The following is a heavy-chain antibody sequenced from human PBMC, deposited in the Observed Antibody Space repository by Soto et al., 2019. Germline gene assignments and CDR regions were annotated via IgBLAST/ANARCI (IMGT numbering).Heavy chain of an antibody. CDR3: AREYDILNWFDP. J-gene: IGHJ5*02. D-gene: IGHD3-9*01. V-gene: IGHV3-48*01. CDR2: ISSSSSTI. CDR1: GFNFSSYG. Sequence: GGSLRLSCAASGFNFSSYGRNWVRQAPGKGLEWVSYISSSSSTIYYADSVKGRFTISRDNAKNSLYLQMNSLRAEDTAVYYCAREYDILNWFDPWGQGTLVTVSS.